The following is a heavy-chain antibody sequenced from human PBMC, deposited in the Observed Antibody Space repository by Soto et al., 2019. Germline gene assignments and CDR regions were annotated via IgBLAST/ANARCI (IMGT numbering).Heavy chain of an antibody. D-gene: IGHD3-22*01. CDR1: GGSVDRGDYY. CDR3: ARGYYESSGYFVGSPIFDY. Sequence: SETLSLTCTVSGGSVDRGDYYWTWIRQPPGEGLEWIAYVSSYRAATYYNPSLKSRLTISLCTPMNQFSLKLTSVTAADTAVYYCARGYYESSGYFVGSPIFDYWGQGSLVTVSS. J-gene: IGHJ4*02. V-gene: IGHV4-30-4*01. CDR2: VSSYRAAT.